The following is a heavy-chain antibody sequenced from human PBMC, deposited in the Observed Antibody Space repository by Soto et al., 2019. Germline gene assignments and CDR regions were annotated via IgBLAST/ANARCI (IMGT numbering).Heavy chain of an antibody. J-gene: IGHJ2*01. CDR2: ISYDGSNK. CDR1: GFTFSSYA. Sequence: QVQLVESGGGVVQPGRSLRLSCAASGFTFSSYAMHWVRQAPGKGLEWVAVISYDGSNKYYADSVKGRFTISRDNSKNTLYLQMNSLRAEDTAVYYCARPTSDSSGYYQRPYWYFDLWGRGTLVTVSS. CDR3: ARPTSDSSGYYQRPYWYFDL. V-gene: IGHV3-30-3*01. D-gene: IGHD3-22*01.